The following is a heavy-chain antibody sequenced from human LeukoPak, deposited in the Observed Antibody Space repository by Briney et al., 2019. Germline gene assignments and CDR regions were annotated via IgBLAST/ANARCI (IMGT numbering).Heavy chain of an antibody. CDR3: AKVYNAYSAYDLVDY. CDR2: MSYDGSNK. CDR1: GFTFSSYG. Sequence: GGSLRLSCEASGFTFSSYGMHWVRQAPGKGLEWVAVMSYDGSNKCYGDSVKGRFTISRDNSKNTLYLDMNSLRAEDTAVYYCAKVYNAYSAYDLVDYWGQGTLVTVSS. J-gene: IGHJ4*02. V-gene: IGHV3-30*18. D-gene: IGHD5-12*01.